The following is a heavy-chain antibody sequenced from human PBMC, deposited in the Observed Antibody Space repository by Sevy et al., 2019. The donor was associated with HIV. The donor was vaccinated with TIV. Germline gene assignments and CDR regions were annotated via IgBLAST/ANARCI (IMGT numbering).Heavy chain of an antibody. J-gene: IGHJ4*02. D-gene: IGHD3-10*01. Sequence: GGSLRLSCAASGFTFTSFAMSWVRQAPGKGLEWVSTVTGSGDRTFYADSVKGRFSISRDNSENTVSLQMNSLRDADTAVYFCVKLGQATVPGAYFDLWGQGSLVTVSS. CDR1: GFTFTSFA. V-gene: IGHV3-23*01. CDR3: VKLGQATVPGAYFDL. CDR2: VTGSGDRT.